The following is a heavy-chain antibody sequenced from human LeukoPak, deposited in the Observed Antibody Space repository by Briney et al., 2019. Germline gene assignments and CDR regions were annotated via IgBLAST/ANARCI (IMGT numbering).Heavy chain of an antibody. CDR3: ARDSTVATTTCDY. D-gene: IGHD5-12*01. J-gene: IGHJ4*02. Sequence: ASVKVSCKASGYSLASYGISWVRQAPGQGLEWMGWISANTGNTNYAQRLQGRVTMTTDTFTSTAYMELRSLRSDDTAVYYCARDSTVATTTCDYWGQGTLATVSS. CDR2: ISANTGNT. V-gene: IGHV1-18*01. CDR1: GYSLASYG.